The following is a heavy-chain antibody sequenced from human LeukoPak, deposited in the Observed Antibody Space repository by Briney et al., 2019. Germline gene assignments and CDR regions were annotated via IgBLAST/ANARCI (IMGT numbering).Heavy chain of an antibody. Sequence: SETLSLTCTVSGYSIRSGYYWGWIRQPPGKGLEWIGSIYYSGSTYYNPSLKSRVTISVDTSKNQFSLKLSSVTAADTAVYYCARLGSAAAGSRYFDYWGQGTLVTVSS. CDR2: IYYSGST. J-gene: IGHJ4*02. CDR1: GYSIRSGYY. CDR3: ARLGSAAAGSRYFDY. D-gene: IGHD6-13*01. V-gene: IGHV4-38-2*02.